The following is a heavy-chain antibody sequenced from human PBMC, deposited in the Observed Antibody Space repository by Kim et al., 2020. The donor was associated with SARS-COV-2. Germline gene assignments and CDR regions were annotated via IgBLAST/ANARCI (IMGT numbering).Heavy chain of an antibody. J-gene: IGHJ5*02. Sequence: TANYEQKVQGGVTITADESTSTAYMELSSLRSEDTAVYYCARQSNWFDPWGQGTLVTVSS. CDR3: ARQSNWFDP. V-gene: IGHV1-69*01. CDR2: TA.